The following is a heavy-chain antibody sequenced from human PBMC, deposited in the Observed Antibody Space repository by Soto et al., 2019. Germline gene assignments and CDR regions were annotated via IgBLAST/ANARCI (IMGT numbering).Heavy chain of an antibody. CDR1: VFTFSSYA. CDR3: ATQLFSSSSDY. D-gene: IGHD6-6*01. V-gene: IGHV3-23*01. Sequence: PGGSLRLSCAASVFTFSSYAMSWVRQAPGKGLEWVSGISGSGGSTYYADSVKGRFTISRDNSKNTLYLQMNSLRAEDTAVYYCATQLFSSSSDYWGQGTLVTVSS. CDR2: ISGSGGST. J-gene: IGHJ4*02.